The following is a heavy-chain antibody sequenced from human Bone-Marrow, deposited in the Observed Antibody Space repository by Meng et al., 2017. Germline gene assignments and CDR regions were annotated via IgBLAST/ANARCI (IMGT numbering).Heavy chain of an antibody. CDR3: ARGIMWFGASLPHFDY. CDR1: GYTFTGYY. Sequence: ASVKVSCKASGYTFTGYYMHWVRQAPGQGLEWMGWINPNSGGTNYAQKFQGRVTMTTDTSTSTAYMELRSLRSDDTAVYYCARGIMWFGASLPHFDYWGQGTLVTVSS. V-gene: IGHV1-2*02. J-gene: IGHJ4*02. CDR2: INPNSGGT. D-gene: IGHD3-10*01.